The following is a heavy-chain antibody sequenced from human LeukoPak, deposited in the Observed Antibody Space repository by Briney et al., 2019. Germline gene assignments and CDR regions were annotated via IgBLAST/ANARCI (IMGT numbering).Heavy chain of an antibody. CDR2: IIPILDIT. CDR3: ARPGCRDGYNCLEG. D-gene: IGHD5-24*01. V-gene: IGHV1-69*04. CDR1: GGTFSIYA. Sequence: ASVKVSCKASGGTFSIYAISWVRQAPGQGLEWMGRIIPILDITNYAQKFQGRVTITADKFTSTAYMELSSLRSEDTAVYYCARPGCRDGYNCLEGWGQGTLVTVSS. J-gene: IGHJ4*02.